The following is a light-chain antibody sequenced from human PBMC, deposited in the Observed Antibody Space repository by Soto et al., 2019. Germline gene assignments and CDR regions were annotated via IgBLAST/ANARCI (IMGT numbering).Light chain of an antibody. J-gene: IGKJ3*01. V-gene: IGKV1-9*01. CDR3: QQLKSYPFT. CDR2: AAS. CDR1: QGISCY. Sequence: IQLTQSASSLSASVGDRVTITCRSSQGISCYLAWYQQKPGQAPKLLIYAASTLQSGVPSRFSCSGSGTDFTLTTSSLPTEEFATYYCQQLKSYPFTFGPGTKVYIK.